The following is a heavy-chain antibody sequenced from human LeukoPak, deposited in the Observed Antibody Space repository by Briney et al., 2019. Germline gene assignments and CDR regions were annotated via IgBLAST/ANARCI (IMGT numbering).Heavy chain of an antibody. D-gene: IGHD4/OR15-4a*01. J-gene: IGHJ4*02. CDR3: ARAAQVGADLYYFDY. CDR2: TIPIFGKA. V-gene: IGHV1-69*05. Sequence: SVKVSCKASGGTFSSYAISWVRQAPGQGLGWMGGTIPIFGKANYAQRFRGRVTITTDESTNTAYMELSSLRSEDTAVYYCARAAQVGADLYYFDYWGQGTLVTVSS. CDR1: GGTFSSYA.